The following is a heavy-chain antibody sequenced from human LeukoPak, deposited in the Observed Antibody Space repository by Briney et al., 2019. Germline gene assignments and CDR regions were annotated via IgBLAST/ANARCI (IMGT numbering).Heavy chain of an antibody. D-gene: IGHD3-16*01. V-gene: IGHV3-48*03. J-gene: IGHJ4*02. CDR1: GFTFSSYE. Sequence: LAGGSLRLSCAASGFTFSSYEMNWVRQAPGKGLEWVSYISSSGSTIYYADSVKGRFTISRDNAKNSLYLQMNSLRAEDTAVYYCARTFAAPYPVGDYWGQGTLVTVSS. CDR3: ARTFAAPYPVGDY. CDR2: ISSSGSTI.